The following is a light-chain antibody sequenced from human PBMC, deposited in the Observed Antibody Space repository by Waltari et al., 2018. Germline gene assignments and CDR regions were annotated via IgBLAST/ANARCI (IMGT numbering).Light chain of an antibody. Sequence: IQMTQSPSTLSASVGDRVTITCRASQSISSWLAWYQQKPGKAPKLLIYDVSSLESGVPSRFSGSGSGTEFTLTISSLQPDDFATYYCHQYNSYPWTFGQGTKVEIK. J-gene: IGKJ1*01. CDR3: HQYNSYPWT. CDR1: QSISSW. CDR2: DVS. V-gene: IGKV1-5*01.